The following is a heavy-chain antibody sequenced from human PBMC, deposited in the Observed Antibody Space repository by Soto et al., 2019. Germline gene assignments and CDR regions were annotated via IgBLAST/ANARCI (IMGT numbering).Heavy chain of an antibody. D-gene: IGHD3-3*01. Sequence: PSETLSLTCTVSGGSISSGGYYWSWIRQHPGKGLEWIGYIYYTGSTSYNPSLKSRVTISVDTSKNQFSLNLTSVTAADTAVYYCARDGAPMETIFGVVLRYNWFDPWGQGTLVTVSS. V-gene: IGHV4-31*03. J-gene: IGHJ5*02. CDR2: IYYTGST. CDR3: ARDGAPMETIFGVVLRYNWFDP. CDR1: GGSISSGGYY.